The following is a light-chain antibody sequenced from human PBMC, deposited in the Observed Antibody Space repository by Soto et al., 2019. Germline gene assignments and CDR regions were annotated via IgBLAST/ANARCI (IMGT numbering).Light chain of an antibody. V-gene: IGKV3-11*01. CDR2: DAS. CDR3: QQRSRWPPVFT. Sequence: EVVLTQSPATLSLSPGERATLSCRASQSVRSSLAWYQQKPGQAPRLLISDASNRATGIPARFSGSGSGTNFTLTISSLEPEDFAVYYCQQRSRWPPVFTFGPGTKVHIK. CDR1: QSVRSS. J-gene: IGKJ3*01.